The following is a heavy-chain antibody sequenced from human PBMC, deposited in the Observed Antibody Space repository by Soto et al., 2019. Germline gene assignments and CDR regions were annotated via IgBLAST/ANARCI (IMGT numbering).Heavy chain of an antibody. J-gene: IGHJ4*02. D-gene: IGHD3-3*01. V-gene: IGHV3-49*03. Sequence: GWSXRLSCTFSVFTFRDYAVNWSRQAPGKGLEWVGFIRSKAYGEIPEYAASVKGRFTIFRDDSKAIAYLQMNSLKTEDKAVYYCGRSFLSGTEYWGQGTLVTVSS. CDR1: VFTFRDYA. CDR2: IRSKAYGEIP. CDR3: GRSFLSGTEY.